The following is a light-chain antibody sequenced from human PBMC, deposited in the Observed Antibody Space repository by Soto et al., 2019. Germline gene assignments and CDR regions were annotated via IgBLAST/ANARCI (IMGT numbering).Light chain of an antibody. J-gene: IGLJ6*01. V-gene: IGLV2-8*01. Sequence: QSALTQPPSASGSPGQSVAISCTGTSSDVGGYNYVSWYQQHPGKAPKLMIYEVNKRPSGVPDRFSGSKSGNTASLTVSGHQAEDEADYYCRSYAGSPNVFGNGTKVTVL. CDR2: EVN. CDR1: SSDVGGYNY. CDR3: RSYAGSPNV.